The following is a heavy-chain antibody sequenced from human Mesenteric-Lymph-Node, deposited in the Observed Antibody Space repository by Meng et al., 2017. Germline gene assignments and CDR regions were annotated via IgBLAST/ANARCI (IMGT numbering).Heavy chain of an antibody. J-gene: IGHJ4*02. CDR2: IYHSGST. CDR1: GGSISSGGYY. Sequence: SETLSLTCTVSGGSISSGGYYWSWIRQHPGKGLEWIGYIYHSGSTYHNPSLKSRLIMSVDTSKNQFSLKLSSVTAADTAVYYCARSVRGYSYGLDYWGQGTLVTGSS. CDR3: ARSVRGYSYGLDY. V-gene: IGHV4-31*03. D-gene: IGHD5-18*01.